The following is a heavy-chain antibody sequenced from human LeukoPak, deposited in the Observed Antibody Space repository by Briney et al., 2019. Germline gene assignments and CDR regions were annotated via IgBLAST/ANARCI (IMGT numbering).Heavy chain of an antibody. CDR2: INHSGST. Sequence: KPSETLSLTCAVYAGSFSGYYWSWIRQPPGKGLEWIGEINHSGSTNYNPSLKSRVTISVDTSKNQFSLKLSSVTAADTAVYYCARRYSSSWFYYYMDVWGKGTTVTVSS. CDR1: AGSFSGYY. V-gene: IGHV4-34*01. J-gene: IGHJ6*03. CDR3: ARRYSSSWFYYYMDV. D-gene: IGHD6-13*01.